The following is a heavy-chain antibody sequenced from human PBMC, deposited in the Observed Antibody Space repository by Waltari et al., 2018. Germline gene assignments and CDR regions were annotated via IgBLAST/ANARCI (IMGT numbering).Heavy chain of an antibody. CDR1: GFTFSSSG. CDR3: AKVGYNWNDEAFDI. V-gene: IGHV3-30*02. CDR2: IRYDGSNK. D-gene: IGHD1-1*01. J-gene: IGHJ3*02. Sequence: QVQLVESGGGVVQPGGSLRLSCAASGFTFSSSGMHWVRQAPGKGLEWVAFIRYDGSNKYYADSVKGRFTISRDNSKNTLYLQMNSLRAEDTAVYYCAKVGYNWNDEAFDIWGQGTMVTVSS.